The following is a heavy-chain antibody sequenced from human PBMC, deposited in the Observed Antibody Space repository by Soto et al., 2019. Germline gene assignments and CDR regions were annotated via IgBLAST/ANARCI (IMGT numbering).Heavy chain of an antibody. CDR2: IYYSGST. D-gene: IGHD4-17*01. CDR1: GGSISSSSYY. CDR3: AEANYGDSFTAHWFDP. J-gene: IGHJ5*02. Sequence: PSETLSLTCTVSGGSISSSSYYWGWIRQPPGKGLEWIGYIYYSGSTYYNPSLKSRVTISVDTSKNQFSLKLSSVTAADTAVYYCAEANYGDSFTAHWFDPWGQGTLVTVSS. V-gene: IGHV4-30-4*08.